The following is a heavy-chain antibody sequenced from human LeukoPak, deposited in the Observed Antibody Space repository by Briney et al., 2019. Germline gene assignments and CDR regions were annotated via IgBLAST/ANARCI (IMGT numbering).Heavy chain of an antibody. D-gene: IGHD6-19*01. CDR3: ARDGYSSGWEIGGTDI. J-gene: IGHJ3*02. CDR1: GFSFTYW. Sequence: PGGSLRLSCAASGFSFTYWMAWVRQAPGKGLEWVANIKQDGSEKYYVDSVKGRFTISRDNAKNSLYLQMNSLRAEDTAVYYCARDGYSSGWEIGGTDIWGQGTMVTVSS. V-gene: IGHV3-7*01. CDR2: IKQDGSEK.